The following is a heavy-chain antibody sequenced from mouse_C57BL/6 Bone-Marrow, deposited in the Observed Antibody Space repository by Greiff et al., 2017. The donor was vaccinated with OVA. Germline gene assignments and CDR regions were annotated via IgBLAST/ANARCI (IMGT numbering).Heavy chain of an antibody. CDR2: IDPENGDT. D-gene: IGHD1-1*01. CDR3: TGNYGSLYYFDY. J-gene: IGHJ2*01. CDR1: GFNIKDDY. Sequence: VQLQQSGAELVRPGASVKLSCTASGFNIKDDYMHWVKQRPEQGLEWIGWIDPENGDTEYASKFQGKATITADTSSNTAYLQLSSLTSEDTAVYYCTGNYGSLYYFDYWGQGTTLTVSS. V-gene: IGHV14-4*01.